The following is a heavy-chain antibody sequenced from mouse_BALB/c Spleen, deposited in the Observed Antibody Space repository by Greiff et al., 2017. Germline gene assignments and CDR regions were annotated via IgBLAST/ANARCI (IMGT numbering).Heavy chain of an antibody. J-gene: IGHJ4*01. CDR2: ISDGGSYT. V-gene: IGHV5-4*02. CDR1: GFTFSDYY. CDR3: ARGPYGNYAMDY. Sequence: DVKLVESGGGLVKPGGSLKLSCAASGFTFSDYYMYWVRQTPEKRLEWVATISDGGSYTYYPDSVKGRFTISRDNAKNNLYLQMSSLKSEDTAMYYCARGPYGNYAMDYWGQGTSVTVSS. D-gene: IGHD2-1*01.